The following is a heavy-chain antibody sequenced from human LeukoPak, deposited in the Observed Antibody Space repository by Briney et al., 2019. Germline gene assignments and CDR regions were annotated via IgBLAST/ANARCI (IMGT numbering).Heavy chain of an antibody. D-gene: IGHD3-3*01. J-gene: IGHJ4*02. V-gene: IGHV1-46*01. CDR1: GYTFTSYG. CDR3: ARDGYDFWSGYYMDY. CDR2: INPSGGST. Sequence: VASVKVSCKASGYTFTSYGISWVRQAPGQGLEWMGIINPSGGSTSYAQKFQGRVTMTRDMSTSTVYMELSSLRSEDTAVYYCARDGYDFWSGYYMDYWGQGTLVTVSS.